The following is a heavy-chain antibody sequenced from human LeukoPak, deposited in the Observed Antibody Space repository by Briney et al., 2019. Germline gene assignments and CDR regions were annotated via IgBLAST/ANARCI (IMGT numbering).Heavy chain of an antibody. V-gene: IGHV4-4*07. CDR3: ARVLSDYNFSSGYSVGANGGNWFDP. J-gene: IGHJ5*02. D-gene: IGHD3-3*01. Sequence: SSETLSLTCTVSGGSISSYYLNWIRQPARKGQELIGRSCTSGSTNYNPSLKIRVTMSVETSKNQFSLKLSSVTAADTAVYYCARVLSDYNFSSGYSVGANGGNWFDPWGQGTLVTVSS. CDR1: GGSISSYY. CDR2: SCTSGST.